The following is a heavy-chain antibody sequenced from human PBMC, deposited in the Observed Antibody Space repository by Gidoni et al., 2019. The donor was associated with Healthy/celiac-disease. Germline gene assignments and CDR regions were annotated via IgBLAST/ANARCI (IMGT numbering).Heavy chain of an antibody. CDR2: ISGSGGST. D-gene: IGHD2-2*01. V-gene: IGHV3-23*01. CDR1: GFTFSSYA. J-gene: IGHJ6*02. CDR3: AKDLGIVVVPAAIHYYYGMDV. Sequence: EVQLLESGGGLVQPGGSLRLSCAASGFTFSSYAMILVRQAPGKGLEWVSAISGSGGSTYYADSVKGRFTISRDNSKNTLYLQMNSLRAEDTAVYYCAKDLGIVVVPAAIHYYYGMDVWGQGTTVTVSS.